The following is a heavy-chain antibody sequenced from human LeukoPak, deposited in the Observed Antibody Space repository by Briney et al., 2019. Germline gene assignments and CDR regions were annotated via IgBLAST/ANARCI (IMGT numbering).Heavy chain of an antibody. D-gene: IGHD2-8*01. CDR2: INLSGGST. Sequence: ASVKVSCKASGYTFTSYHMHWVRQAPGQGLEWMGKINLSGGSTTYAQKFQGRVTMTRDTSTSTVYMELSSLRSEDTAVYYCARDYVDDIPMIKDYWGQGTLVAVSS. CDR3: ARDYVDDIPMIKDY. V-gene: IGHV1-46*01. CDR1: GYTFTSYH. J-gene: IGHJ4*02.